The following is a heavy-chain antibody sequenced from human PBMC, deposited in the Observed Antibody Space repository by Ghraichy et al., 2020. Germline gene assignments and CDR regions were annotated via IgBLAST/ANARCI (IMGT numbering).Heavy chain of an antibody. V-gene: IGHV3-7*03. CDR2: IKYDGGEK. CDR1: GITFSNHW. J-gene: IGHJ6*02. CDR3: ARGHYGLDV. Sequence: GGSLRLSCAGSGITFSNHWMSWVRQAPGKGLEWVAYIKYDGGEKYYVDSVKGRFTISRDNAKNSLYLQMNSLRAEDTAVYYCARGHYGLDVWGQGTTVTVSS.